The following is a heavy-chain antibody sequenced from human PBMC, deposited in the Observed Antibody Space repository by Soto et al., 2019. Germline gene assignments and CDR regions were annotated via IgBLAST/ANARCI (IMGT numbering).Heavy chain of an antibody. CDR2: IYYSGST. Sequence: SETLSLTCTVSGGSISSGDYYWSWIRQPPGKGLEWIGYIYYSGSTYYNPSLKSRVTISVDTSKNQFSLKLSSVTAADTAVYYCARDTYDSGGYYFDYWGQGTLVTVSS. CDR3: ARDTYDSGGYYFDY. V-gene: IGHV4-30-4*01. CDR1: GGSISSGDYY. D-gene: IGHD3-22*01. J-gene: IGHJ4*02.